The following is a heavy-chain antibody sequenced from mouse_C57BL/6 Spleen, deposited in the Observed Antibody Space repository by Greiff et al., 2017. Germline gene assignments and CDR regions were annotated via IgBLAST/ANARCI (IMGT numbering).Heavy chain of an antibody. D-gene: IGHD2-2*01. V-gene: IGHV1-53*01. CDR3: ATGGYYGYGGAWFAY. CDR1: GYTFTSYW. Sequence: QVQLQQPGTELVKPGASVKLSCKASGYTFTSYWMHWVKQRPGQGLEWIGNINPSNGGTNYNEKFKSKATLTVDKSSSTAYMQLSSLTSEDAAVYYCATGGYYGYGGAWFAYWGQGTLVTVSA. J-gene: IGHJ3*01. CDR2: INPSNGGT.